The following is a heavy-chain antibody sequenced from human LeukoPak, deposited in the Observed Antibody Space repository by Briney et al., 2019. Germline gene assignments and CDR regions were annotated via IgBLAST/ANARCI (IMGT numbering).Heavy chain of an antibody. D-gene: IGHD3-3*01. J-gene: IGHJ4*02. CDR1: GFTFSSYE. CDR3: ARAGASITIFGVVIGLDY. Sequence: TGGSLRLSCAASGFTFSSYEMNWVRQAPGKGLEWVSYISSSGSAIYYADSVKGRFTISRDNAKNSLYLQMNSLRAEDTAVYYCARAGASITIFGVVIGLDYWGQGTLVTVSS. V-gene: IGHV3-48*03. CDR2: ISSSGSAI.